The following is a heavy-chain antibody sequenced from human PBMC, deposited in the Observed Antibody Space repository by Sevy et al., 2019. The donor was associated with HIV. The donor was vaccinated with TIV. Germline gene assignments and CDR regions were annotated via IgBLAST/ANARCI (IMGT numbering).Heavy chain of an antibody. D-gene: IGHD6-13*01. Sequence: GGSLRLSCAASGFTFSSYWMHWVRQAPGKGLVWVSRINSDGSSTSYADSVKGRFTISRDNAKNKLYLQMNSLRAEDTAVYYCAREGHGIAAAGTIFYFDYWGQGTLVTVSS. CDR1: GFTFSSYW. V-gene: IGHV3-74*01. CDR2: INSDGSST. J-gene: IGHJ4*02. CDR3: AREGHGIAAAGTIFYFDY.